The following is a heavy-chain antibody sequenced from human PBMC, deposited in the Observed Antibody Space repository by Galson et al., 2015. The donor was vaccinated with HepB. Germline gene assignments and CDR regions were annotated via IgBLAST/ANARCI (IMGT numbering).Heavy chain of an antibody. D-gene: IGHD3-3*01. CDR3: ARAFFGVGRYFQH. J-gene: IGHJ1*01. Sequence: ETLSLTCAVYGGSFSGYYWSWLRQPPGKGLEWIGEINHSGSTNYNPSLKSRVTISVDTSKNQFSLKLSSVTAADTAVYYCARAFFGVGRYFQHWGQGTLVTVSS. CDR1: GGSFSGYY. CDR2: INHSGST. V-gene: IGHV4-34*01.